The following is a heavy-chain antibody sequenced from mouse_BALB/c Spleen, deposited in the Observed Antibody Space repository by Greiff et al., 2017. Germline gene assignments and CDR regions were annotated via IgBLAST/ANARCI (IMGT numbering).Heavy chain of an antibody. Sequence: VKLVESGAELAKPGASVKMSCKASGYTFTSYWMHWVKQRPGQGLEWIGYINPSTGYTEYNQKFKDKATLTADKSSSTAYMQLSSLTSEDSAVYYCARETGLDYWGQGTTLTVSS. D-gene: IGHD4-1*01. V-gene: IGHV1-7*01. CDR2: INPSTGYT. J-gene: IGHJ2*01. CDR3: ARETGLDY. CDR1: GYTFTSYW.